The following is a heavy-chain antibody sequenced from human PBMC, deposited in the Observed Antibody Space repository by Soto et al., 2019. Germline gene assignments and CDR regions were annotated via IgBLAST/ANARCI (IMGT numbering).Heavy chain of an antibody. D-gene: IGHD6-13*01. CDR2: IYPGDSDT. V-gene: IGHV5-51*01. CDR1: GYSFTSYW. CDR3: ARTSAAGKYYYGMDV. J-gene: IGHJ6*02. Sequence: PGESLQISCKGSGYSFTSYWIGWVRQIPGKGLEWMGIIYPGDSDTRYSPSFQGQVTISADKSISTAYLQWSSLKASDTAMYYCARTSAAGKYYYGMDVWGQGTTVTVSS.